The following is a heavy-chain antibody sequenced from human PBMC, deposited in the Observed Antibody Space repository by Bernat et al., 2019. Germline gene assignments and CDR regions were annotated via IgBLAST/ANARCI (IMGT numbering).Heavy chain of an antibody. J-gene: IGHJ4*02. D-gene: IGHD6-13*01. CDR3: AGAIGIAAAGTMIEDY. V-gene: IGHV4-61*01. CDR2: IYYSGST. Sequence: QVQLQESGPGLVKPSETLSLTCIVSGDSVSSGSYYWSWIRQPPGKGLEWIGYIYYSGSTDYNPSLKSRATISIDTSKNQFSLKLTSVTAADTAVYYCAGAIGIAAAGTMIEDYWGQGTLVTVSS. CDR1: GDSVSSGSYY.